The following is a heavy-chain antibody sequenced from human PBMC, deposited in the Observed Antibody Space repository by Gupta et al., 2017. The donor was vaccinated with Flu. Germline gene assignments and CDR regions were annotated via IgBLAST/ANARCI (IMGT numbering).Heavy chain of an antibody. CDR3: ARASSRNYYYYYGMDV. V-gene: IGHV4-31*03. J-gene: IGHJ6*02. CDR2: IYYSGST. D-gene: IGHD6-13*01. Sequence: QVQLQESGPGLVKPSQTLSLTCTVSGGSISSGGYYWSWIRQHPGKGLEWIGYIYYSGSTYYNPSLKSRVTISVDTSKNQFSLKLSSVTAADTAVYYCARASSRNYYYYYGMDVWGQETTVTVSS. CDR1: GGSISSGGYY.